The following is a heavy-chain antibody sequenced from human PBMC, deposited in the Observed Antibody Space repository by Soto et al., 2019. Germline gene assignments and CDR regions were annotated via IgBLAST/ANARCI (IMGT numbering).Heavy chain of an antibody. CDR2: ISGGGGST. CDR1: GFTFGSYA. CDR3: AKGIYYDSSGYYYY. D-gene: IGHD3-22*01. J-gene: IGHJ4*02. Sequence: PGGSLRLSCAASGFTFGSYAMSWVSKAPGKGLEWVSAISGGGGSTYYADSVKGRFTISRDNSKNTLHLQMNSLRAEDTAVYYCAKGIYYDSSGYYYYWGQGTLVTVSS. V-gene: IGHV3-23*01.